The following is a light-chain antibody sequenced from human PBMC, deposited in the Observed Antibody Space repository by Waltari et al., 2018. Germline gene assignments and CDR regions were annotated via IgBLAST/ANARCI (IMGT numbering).Light chain of an antibody. CDR3: QQYGSSPLFT. Sequence: DIVLTQSPGTLSLSPGERATLSCRASQSVSNSYLAWYQQKPGQAPRLLIYGASSRATGIPDRFSGSGSGTDFTLTISRLEPEDFAVYYCQQYGSSPLFTFGPGTKVDIK. CDR2: GAS. J-gene: IGKJ3*01. CDR1: QSVSNSY. V-gene: IGKV3-20*01.